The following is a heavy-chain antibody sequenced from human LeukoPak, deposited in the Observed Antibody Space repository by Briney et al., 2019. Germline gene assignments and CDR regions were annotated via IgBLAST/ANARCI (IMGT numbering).Heavy chain of an antibody. D-gene: IGHD6-6*01. CDR3: ARDKVGGSSSFYDY. CDR2: IYTSGST. J-gene: IGHJ4*02. CDR1: GGSISSYY. V-gene: IGHV4-4*07. Sequence: PSETLSLTCTVSGGSISSYYWSWIRQPAGEGLEWIGRIYTSGSTNYNPSLKSRVTMSVDTSKNQFSLKLSSVTAADTAVYYCARDKVGGSSSFYDYWGQGTLVTVSS.